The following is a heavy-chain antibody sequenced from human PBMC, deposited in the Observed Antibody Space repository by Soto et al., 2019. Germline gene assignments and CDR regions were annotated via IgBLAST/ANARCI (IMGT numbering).Heavy chain of an antibody. V-gene: IGHV4-34*01. CDR3: ARNKGYCSSTSCYNRNWFDP. Sequence: SETLSLTCAVYGGSLSGYYWSWIRQPPGKGLEWIGEINHSGSTNYNPSLKSRVTISVDTSKNQFSLKLSSVTAADTAVYYCARNKGYCSSTSCYNRNWFDPWGQGTLVTVSS. J-gene: IGHJ5*02. CDR1: GGSLSGYY. CDR2: INHSGST. D-gene: IGHD2-2*02.